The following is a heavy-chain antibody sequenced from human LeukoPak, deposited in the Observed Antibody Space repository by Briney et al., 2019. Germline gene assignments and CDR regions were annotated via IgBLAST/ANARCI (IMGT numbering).Heavy chain of an antibody. D-gene: IGHD5-24*01. CDR3: ARDQRDGLD. CDR1: GGSISSYY. CDR2: IYYSGST. V-gene: IGHV4-59*01. J-gene: IGHJ4*02. Sequence: PSETLSLTCTVSGGSISSYYWSWIRQPPGKGLEWIGYIYYSGSTNYNPSLKSRVTISVYMSKNQFSLKLSSVTAADTAVYYCARDQRDGLDWGQGTLVTVSS.